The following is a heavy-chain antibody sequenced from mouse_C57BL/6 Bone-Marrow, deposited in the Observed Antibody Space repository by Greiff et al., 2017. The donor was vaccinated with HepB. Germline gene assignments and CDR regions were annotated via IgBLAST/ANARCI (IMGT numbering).Heavy chain of an antibody. D-gene: IGHD3-3*01. CDR1: GYSFTGYY. Sequence: VQLKESGPELVKPGASVKISCKASGYSFTGYYMNWVKQSPEKSLEWIGEINPSTGGTTYNQKFKAKATLTVDKSSSTAYMQLKSLTSEDSAVYYCARGGGRGDYWGQGTTLTVSS. V-gene: IGHV1-42*01. CDR2: INPSTGGT. CDR3: ARGGGRGDY. J-gene: IGHJ2*01.